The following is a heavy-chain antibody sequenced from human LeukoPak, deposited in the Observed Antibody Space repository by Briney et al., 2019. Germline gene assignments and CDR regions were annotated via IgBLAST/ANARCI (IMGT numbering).Heavy chain of an antibody. CDR1: GGSVTGYY. CDR3: ATGRDADSARGYYDMDV. V-gene: IGHV4-4*07. Sequence: SETLSLTCTVSGGSVTGYYWTWIRQPAGKGLEWIGRIYSGGSTNYNPPLKSRVTMSVDTSKNQFSLQLSSVPAADTAVYYCATGRDADSARGYYDMDVWGQGTTVTVSS. CDR2: IYSGGST. D-gene: IGHD5-24*01. J-gene: IGHJ6*02.